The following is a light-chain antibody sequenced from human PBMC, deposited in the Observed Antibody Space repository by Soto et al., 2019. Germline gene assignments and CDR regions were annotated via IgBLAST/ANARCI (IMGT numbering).Light chain of an antibody. CDR3: SSYAGSINFVV. CDR2: EVS. V-gene: IGLV2-8*01. CDR1: SSDVGGYNY. Sequence: QSALTQPPSASGSPGQSVTISCTGTSSDVGGYNYVSWYQQHPGKAPKLMIYEVSKRPSGVPDRFSGSKSGNTASLTVSGLQAEDEADYYCSSYAGSINFVVFGAGTKLTVL. J-gene: IGLJ2*01.